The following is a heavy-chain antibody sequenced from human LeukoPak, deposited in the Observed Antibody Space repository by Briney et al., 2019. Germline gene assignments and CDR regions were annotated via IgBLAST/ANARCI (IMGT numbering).Heavy chain of an antibody. CDR2: IYHSGST. V-gene: IGHV4-30-2*01. CDR1: GGSISSGGYS. J-gene: IGHJ5*02. CDR3: ARDVFYCSSTSCYVRRLQPNWFDP. Sequence: PSETLSLTCAVSGGSISSGGYSWSWIRQPPGKGLEWIGYIYHSGSTYYNPSLKSRVTISVDRSKNQFSLKLSSVTAADTAVYYCARDVFYCSSTSCYVRRLQPNWFDPWGQGTLVTVSS. D-gene: IGHD2-2*01.